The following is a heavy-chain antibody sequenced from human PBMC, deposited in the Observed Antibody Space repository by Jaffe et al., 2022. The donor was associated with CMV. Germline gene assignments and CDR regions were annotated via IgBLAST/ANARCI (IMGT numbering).Heavy chain of an antibody. D-gene: IGHD2-8*01. V-gene: IGHV4-31*03. Sequence: QVQLKESGPGLVKPSQTLSLTCIVSGVSMTSGGYYWGWVRQHPGKGLEWIGYIYNTGSSYSNPSLQSRVTISVDTSENQFSLKVTSVTAADTAMYYCARGNNAGQSKDYFDYWGHGTLVTVSS. CDR1: GVSMTSGGYY. CDR3: ARGNNAGQSKDYFDY. J-gene: IGHJ4*01. CDR2: IYNTGSS.